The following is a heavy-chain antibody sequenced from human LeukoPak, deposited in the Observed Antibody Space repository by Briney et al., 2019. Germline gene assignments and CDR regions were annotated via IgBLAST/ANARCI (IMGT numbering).Heavy chain of an antibody. CDR1: GYTFTSYG. Sequence: ASVKVSCKASGYTFTSYGISWVRQAPGQGLEWMGWINPYNGNTNYAQKLQGRVTMTTDTSTSTAYMELRSLRSDDTAVYYCARSDYYDSSGYPGGWFDPWGQGTLVTVSS. D-gene: IGHD3-22*01. CDR3: ARSDYYDSSGYPGGWFDP. CDR2: INPYNGNT. J-gene: IGHJ5*02. V-gene: IGHV1-18*01.